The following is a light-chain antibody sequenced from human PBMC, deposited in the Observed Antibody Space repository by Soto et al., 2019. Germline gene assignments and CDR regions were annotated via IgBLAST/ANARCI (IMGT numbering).Light chain of an antibody. CDR1: SSDVGGYNY. CDR3: CSYAGSYTFV. J-gene: IGLJ2*01. Sequence: QSALTQPRSVSGSPGQSVTISCTGTSSDVGGYNYVSWYQQHPGKAPKLMTYDVSKRPSGVPDRFSGSKSGNTASLTISGLQAEDEADYYCCSYAGSYTFVFGGGTKLTVL. V-gene: IGLV2-11*01. CDR2: DVS.